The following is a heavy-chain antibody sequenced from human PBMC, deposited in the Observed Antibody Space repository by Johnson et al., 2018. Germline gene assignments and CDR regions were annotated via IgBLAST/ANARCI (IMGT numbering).Heavy chain of an antibody. CDR3: AKDWEAPHDAFDI. V-gene: IGHV3-30*18. CDR1: GFTFSSYG. J-gene: IGHJ3*02. D-gene: IGHD1-26*01. Sequence: QVQLVESGGGVVQPGRSLRLSCAASGFTFSSYGMHWVRQAPGQGLEWVAVISYDGSNKYYADSVQGRFTISSDNSKNTLYLQMNSLRAEATAVYYCAKDWEAPHDAFDIWGQGTMVTVSS. CDR2: ISYDGSNK.